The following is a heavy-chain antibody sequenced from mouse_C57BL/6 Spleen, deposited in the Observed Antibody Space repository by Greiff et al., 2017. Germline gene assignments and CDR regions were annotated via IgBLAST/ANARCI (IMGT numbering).Heavy chain of an antibody. CDR3: ARDYGSRRFAY. CDR1: GYAFSSSW. V-gene: IGHV1-82*01. J-gene: IGHJ3*01. D-gene: IGHD1-1*01. CDR2: IYPGDGDT. Sequence: VKLQESGPELVKPGASVKISCKASGYAFSSSWMNWVKQRPGKGLEWIGRIYPGDGDTNYNGKFKGKATLTADKSSSTAYMQLSSLTSEDSAVYFCARDYGSRRFAYWGQGTLVTVSA.